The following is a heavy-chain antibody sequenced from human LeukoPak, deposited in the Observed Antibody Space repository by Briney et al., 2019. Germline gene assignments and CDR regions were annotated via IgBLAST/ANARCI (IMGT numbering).Heavy chain of an antibody. CDR3: ARGEAIVGATIDY. V-gene: IGHV1-2*02. Sequence: ASVKVSCEASGYTFTGYYMHWVRQVPGQGLEWMGWINPNSGGTNYAQKFQGRVTMTRDTSISTAYMELSRLRSDDTAVYYCARGEAIVGATIDYWGQGTLVTVSS. CDR2: INPNSGGT. J-gene: IGHJ4*02. CDR1: GYTFTGYY. D-gene: IGHD1-26*01.